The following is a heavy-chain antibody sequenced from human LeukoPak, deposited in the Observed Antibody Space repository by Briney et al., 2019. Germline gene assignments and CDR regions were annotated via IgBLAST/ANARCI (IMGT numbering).Heavy chain of an antibody. CDR3: TKYYYDTSGYSNWFDP. D-gene: IGHD3-22*01. Sequence: SETLSLICTVSGGSVSSSTYYWSWIRQHPGKGLEWIGYVHYSGSTYYNPSLKSRVTISVDTSKNQFSLRLSSVTASDTAVYYCTKYYYDTSGYSNWFDPWGQGTLVTVSS. V-gene: IGHV4-31*03. J-gene: IGHJ5*02. CDR1: GGSVSSSTYY. CDR2: VHYSGST.